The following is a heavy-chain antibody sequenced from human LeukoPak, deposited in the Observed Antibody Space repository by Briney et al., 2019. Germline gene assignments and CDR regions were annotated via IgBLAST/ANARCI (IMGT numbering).Heavy chain of an antibody. CDR3: GREGITHAFDI. D-gene: IGHD1-14*01. Sequence: ASVKVSCKASGYTFTSYDINWVRQATGQGLEWMGWMNPNSGNTGYAQKFQGGVTMTRDTSTSTVYMELSSLRSEDTAVYYCGREGITHAFDIWGQGTMVTVSS. V-gene: IGHV1-8*01. J-gene: IGHJ3*02. CDR1: GYTFTSYD. CDR2: MNPNSGNT.